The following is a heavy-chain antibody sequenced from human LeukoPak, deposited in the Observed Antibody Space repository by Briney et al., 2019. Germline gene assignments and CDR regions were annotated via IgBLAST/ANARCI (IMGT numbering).Heavy chain of an antibody. D-gene: IGHD1-26*01. CDR3: ARHSGPKVQEYSGSLDAFDI. J-gene: IGHJ3*02. CDR2: IHYSGST. V-gene: IGHV4-39*01. Sequence: KPSETLSLTCTVSGGSISSSSYYWGWIRQPPGKGLEWIGSIHYSGSTYYNPSLKSRVTISVDTSKNQFSLKLSSVTAADTAVYYCARHSGPKVQEYSGSLDAFDIWGQGTMVTVSS. CDR1: GGSISSSSYY.